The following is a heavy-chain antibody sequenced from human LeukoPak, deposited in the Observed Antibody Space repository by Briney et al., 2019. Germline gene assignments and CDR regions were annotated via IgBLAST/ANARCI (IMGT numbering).Heavy chain of an antibody. CDR2: TSGSGVNS. V-gene: IGHV3-23*01. CDR1: GFTLRSYD. D-gene: IGHD5-24*01. J-gene: IGHJ4*02. CDR3: VKLVEMATTYYLDY. Sequence: GGSLRLSCAASGFTLRSYDMSWVRQAPGKGLEWVAATSGSGVNSYYADSVRGRFTISRDNSNNTLHLQMKSLRAEDTAVYYCVKLVEMATTYYLDYWGQGTLVTVSS.